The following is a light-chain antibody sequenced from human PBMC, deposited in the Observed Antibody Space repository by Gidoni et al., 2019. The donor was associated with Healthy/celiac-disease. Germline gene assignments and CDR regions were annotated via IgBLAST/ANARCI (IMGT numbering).Light chain of an antibody. CDR2: QDS. CDR3: QAWDSSNVV. J-gene: IGLJ2*01. CDR1: KLGDKY. V-gene: IGLV3-1*01. Sequence: SYELPQPPSVSVSPGQPASITRSGDKLGDKYACWYQQKPGQSPVLVIYQDSKRPSGIPERFSGSNSGNTATLTISGTQAMDEADYYCQAWDSSNVVFGGGTKLTVL.